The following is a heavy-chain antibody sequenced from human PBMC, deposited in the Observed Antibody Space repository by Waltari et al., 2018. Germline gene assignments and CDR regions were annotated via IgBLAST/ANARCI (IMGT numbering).Heavy chain of an antibody. CDR1: GGSFSGYY. CDR2: INHSGST. D-gene: IGHD6-19*01. CDR3: ARMGQWLAWWYFDL. J-gene: IGHJ2*01. V-gene: IGHV4-34*01. Sequence: QVQLQQWGAGLLKPSETLSLTCAVYGGSFSGYYWSWIRQPPGKGLEWIGEINHSGSTNYNPPLKSRVTISVDTSKNQFSLKLSSVTAADTAVYYCARMGQWLAWWYFDLWGRGTLVTVSS.